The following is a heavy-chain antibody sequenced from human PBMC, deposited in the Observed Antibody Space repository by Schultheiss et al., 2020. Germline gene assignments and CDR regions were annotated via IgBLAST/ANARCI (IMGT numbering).Heavy chain of an antibody. CDR2: INPNSGGT. V-gene: IGHV1-2*02. CDR3: AREYFWSGYYTDHYYYGMDV. J-gene: IGHJ6*02. Sequence: ASVKVSCKASGYTFTGYYMHWVRQAPGQGLEWMGWINPNSGGTNYAQKFQGRVTMTRDTSISTAYMELSRLRSDDTAVYYCAREYFWSGYYTDHYYYGMDVWGQGTTVTVSS. D-gene: IGHD3-3*01. CDR1: GYTFTGYY.